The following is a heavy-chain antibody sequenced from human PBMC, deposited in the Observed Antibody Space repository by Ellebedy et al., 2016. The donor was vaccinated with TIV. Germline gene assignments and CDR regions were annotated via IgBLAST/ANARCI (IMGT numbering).Heavy chain of an antibody. J-gene: IGHJ5*02. Sequence: SETLSLTXTVSGGSISGHYWSWIRQPPGKGLEWIGYIYSSGSTNYSPSLKSRITMSVDVSKNQFSLNLSSVTAADTAVYYCARENSGWYMDWFDPWGQGTLVTVSS. V-gene: IGHV4-59*11. CDR3: ARENSGWYMDWFDP. D-gene: IGHD6-19*01. CDR1: GGSISGHY. CDR2: IYSSGST.